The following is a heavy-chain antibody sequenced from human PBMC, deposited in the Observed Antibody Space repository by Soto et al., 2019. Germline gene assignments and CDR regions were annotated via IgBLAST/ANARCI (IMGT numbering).Heavy chain of an antibody. V-gene: IGHV4-30-4*01. CDR3: ARGLNDYGSGSYYYYYGLDV. CDR1: GGSISSGDYY. J-gene: IGHJ6*02. D-gene: IGHD3-10*01. CDR2: IFYSGTT. Sequence: QVQLQESGPGLVKPSQTLSLTCTVSGGSISSGDYYWSWICQPPGKGLEWIGYIFYSGTTYHNPSLKSRVTISIDTSKNQFSLKLSSVTAADAAVYYCARGLNDYGSGSYYYYYGLDVWGQGTTVTVSS.